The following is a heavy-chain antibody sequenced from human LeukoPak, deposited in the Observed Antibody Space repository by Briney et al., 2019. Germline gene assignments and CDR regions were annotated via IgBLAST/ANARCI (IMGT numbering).Heavy chain of an antibody. V-gene: IGHV3-23*01. Sequence: GGSLRLSCTASGFTFSAYAMMWVRQAPGMGPEWVSAIHGGGGSAFYADSVKGRFTISRDNSKYTLFLQMNNLRAEDTAVYYCARDPNGDYIGAFDMWGPGTMVTVSS. CDR3: ARDPNGDYIGAFDM. J-gene: IGHJ3*02. CDR1: GFTFSAYA. D-gene: IGHD4-17*01. CDR2: IHGGGGSA.